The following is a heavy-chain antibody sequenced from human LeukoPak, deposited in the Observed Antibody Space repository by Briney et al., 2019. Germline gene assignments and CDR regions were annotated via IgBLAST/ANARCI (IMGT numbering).Heavy chain of an antibody. V-gene: IGHV4-59*08. CDR2: IYYSGST. Sequence: SETLSLTCTASGGSISSYYWSWIRQPPGKGLEWIGYIYYSGSTNYNPSLKSRATISVDTSKNQFSLKLSSVTAADTAVYYCARQSLRNTAMVFGYWGQGTLVTVSS. D-gene: IGHD5-18*01. CDR3: ARQSLRNTAMVFGY. CDR1: GGSISSYY. J-gene: IGHJ4*02.